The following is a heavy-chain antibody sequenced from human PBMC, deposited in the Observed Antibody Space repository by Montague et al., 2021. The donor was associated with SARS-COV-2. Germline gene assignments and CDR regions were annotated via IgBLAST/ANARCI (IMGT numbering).Heavy chain of an antibody. J-gene: IGHJ4*02. Sequence: SLSLSCAASGFTFSSYAMPWVRQAPGKGLEWVAVISYDGSNKYYADSVKGRFTISRDNSKNTLYLQMNSLRAEDTAVYYCARTNSGSYYSSFDYWGQGTLVTVSS. V-gene: IGHV3-30*04. CDR1: GFTFSSYA. D-gene: IGHD1-26*01. CDR2: ISYDGSNK. CDR3: ARTNSGSYYSSFDY.